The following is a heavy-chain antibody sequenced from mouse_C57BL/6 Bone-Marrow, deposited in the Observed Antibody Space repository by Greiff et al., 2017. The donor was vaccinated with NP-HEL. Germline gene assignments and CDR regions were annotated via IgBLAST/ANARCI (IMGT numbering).Heavy chain of an antibody. CDR1: GFTFTDYY. V-gene: IGHV7-3*01. D-gene: IGHD2-3*01. J-gene: IGHJ3*01. CDR2: IRNKANGYTT. CDR3: ASHDGYYGFAY. Sequence: EVKLVESGGGLVQPGGSLSLSCAASGFTFTDYYMSWVRQPPGKALEWLGFIRNKANGYTTEYSASVKGRFTISRDNSQSILYLQMNALRAEDSATYYCASHDGYYGFAYWGKGTLVTVSA.